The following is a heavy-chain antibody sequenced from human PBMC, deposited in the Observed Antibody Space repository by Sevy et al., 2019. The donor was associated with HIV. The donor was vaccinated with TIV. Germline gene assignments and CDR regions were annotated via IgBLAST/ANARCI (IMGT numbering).Heavy chain of an antibody. Sequence: GGSLRLSCAASGFTFSSYAMHWVRQAPGKGLEWVVVISYDGSNKYYADSVKGRFTISRDNSKNTLYLQMNSLRAEDTAVYYCARDYYDSSGYAFDIWGQGTMVTVSS. D-gene: IGHD3-22*01. J-gene: IGHJ3*02. CDR1: GFTFSSYA. V-gene: IGHV3-30-3*01. CDR3: ARDYYDSSGYAFDI. CDR2: ISYDGSNK.